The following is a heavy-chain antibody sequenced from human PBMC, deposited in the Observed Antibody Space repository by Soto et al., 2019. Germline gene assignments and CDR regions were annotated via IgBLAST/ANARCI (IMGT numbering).Heavy chain of an antibody. CDR1: GFTFSSYG. J-gene: IGHJ4*02. CDR3: GSAKITGTPRLGFDY. D-gene: IGHD1-20*01. V-gene: IGHV3-33*01. Sequence: QPGGSLRLSCAASGFTFSSYGMHWVRQAPGKGLEWVAVIWYDGSNKYYADSVKGRFTISRDNSKNTLYLQMNSLRAEDTAVYYCGSAKITGTPRLGFDYWGQGTLVTVSS. CDR2: IWYDGSNK.